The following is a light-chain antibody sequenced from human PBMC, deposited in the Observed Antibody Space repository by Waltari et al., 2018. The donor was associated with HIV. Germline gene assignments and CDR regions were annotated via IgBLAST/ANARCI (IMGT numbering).Light chain of an antibody. J-gene: IGLJ3*02. CDR1: SFDVGDYNY. V-gene: IGLV2-14*01. CDR3: ISYRSGFTLM. Sequence: QSALTQPASVSGSPGQSITISCTGTSFDVGDYNYVSWYQQHPGKAPKFLIYEVTNRPSGVSQRFSGSKSGNTASLTISGRQSEDEADYYCISYRSGFTLMFGGGTKLTVL. CDR2: EVT.